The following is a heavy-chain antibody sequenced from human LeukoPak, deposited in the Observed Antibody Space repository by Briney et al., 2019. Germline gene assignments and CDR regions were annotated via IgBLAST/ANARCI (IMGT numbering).Heavy chain of an antibody. J-gene: IGHJ4*02. V-gene: IGHV3-23*01. CDR2: ISGSGGST. CDR3: AKAWALYGDIDFDY. Sequence: GGSLRLSCAASGFTFSSYAMSWARQAPGKGLEWVSAISGSGGSTYYADSVKGRFTISRDNSKNTLYLQMNSLRAEDTAVYYCAKAWALYGDIDFDYWGQGTLVTVSS. CDR1: GFTFSSYA. D-gene: IGHD4-17*01.